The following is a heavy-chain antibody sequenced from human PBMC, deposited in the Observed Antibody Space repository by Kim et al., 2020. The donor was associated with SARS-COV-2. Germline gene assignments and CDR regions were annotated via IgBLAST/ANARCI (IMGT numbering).Heavy chain of an antibody. D-gene: IGHD3-3*01. CDR3: AKTPSGPLSIPIFGVVGGWTFDY. CDR1: GFTFSSYA. J-gene: IGHJ4*02. CDR2: ISGSGGST. V-gene: IGHV3-23*01. Sequence: GGSLRLSCAASGFTFSSYAMSWVRQAPGKGLEWVSAISGSGGSTYYADSVKGRFTISRDNSKNTLYLEMNSLRAEDTAVYYCAKTPSGPLSIPIFGVVGGWTFDYWGQGTLVTVSS.